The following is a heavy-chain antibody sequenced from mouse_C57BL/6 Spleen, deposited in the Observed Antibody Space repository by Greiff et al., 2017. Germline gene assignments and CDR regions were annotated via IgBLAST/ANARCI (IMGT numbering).Heavy chain of an antibody. D-gene: IGHD4-1*02. CDR2: IDPSDSYT. J-gene: IGHJ2*01. Sequence: QVQLKQPGAELVKPGASVKLSCKASGYTFTSYWMQWVKQRPGQGLEWIGEIDPSDSYTNYNQKFKGKATLTVDTSSSTAYMQLSSLTSEDSAVYYCARKPPNFFFDYWGQGTTLTVSS. V-gene: IGHV1-50*01. CDR3: ARKPPNFFFDY. CDR1: GYTFTSYW.